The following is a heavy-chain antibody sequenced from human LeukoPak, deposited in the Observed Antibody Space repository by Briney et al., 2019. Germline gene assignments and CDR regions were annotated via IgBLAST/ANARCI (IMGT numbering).Heavy chain of an antibody. V-gene: IGHV4-59*08. CDR2: IYNSGST. CDR3: ASHTAGHGSGY. Sequence: PSETLSLTCTVSGASISSYYWSWIRQPQGKGPEWIGHIYNSGSTRYNPSLKSRVAISVDTSNNQFSLNLNSVTVADTAVYYCASHTAGHGSGYWGHGILVTVSS. CDR1: GASISSYY. D-gene: IGHD5-24*01. J-gene: IGHJ4*01.